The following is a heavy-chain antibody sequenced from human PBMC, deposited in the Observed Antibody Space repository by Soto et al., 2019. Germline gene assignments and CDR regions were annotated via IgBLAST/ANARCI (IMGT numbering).Heavy chain of an antibody. J-gene: IGHJ4*01. D-gene: IGHD2-21*01. Sequence: ASVKVSCKASGNTFSNYYIHWMRQAHGQGLEWMGTINPSGGNTTYAQKYLGRVTMTRVTSTITFFMEVTRLSSVDSTVYSWIRRRPLVAVIAAFVNWGQ. CDR3: IRRRPLVAVIAAFVN. V-gene: IGHV1-46*01. CDR2: INPSGGNT. CDR1: GNTFSNYY.